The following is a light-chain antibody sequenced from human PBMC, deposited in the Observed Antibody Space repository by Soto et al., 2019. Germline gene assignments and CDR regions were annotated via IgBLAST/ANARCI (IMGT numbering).Light chain of an antibody. CDR3: SSYTSSSTLVV. Sequence: QSALTQPASVSGSPGQSITISCTGTSSDVGGYTYVSWYQQHPGKAPKLMIYEVSNRPSGVSNRFSGSKSGNTASLTISGLQAEDEADYYGSSYTSSSTLVVFGGGTKVTVL. J-gene: IGLJ2*01. CDR2: EVS. V-gene: IGLV2-14*01. CDR1: SSDVGGYTY.